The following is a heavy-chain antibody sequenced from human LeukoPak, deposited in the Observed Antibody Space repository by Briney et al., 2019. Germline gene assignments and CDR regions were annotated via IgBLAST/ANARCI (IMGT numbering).Heavy chain of an antibody. D-gene: IGHD1-26*01. Sequence: ASVKVSCKASGYTITSYGISWVRQAPGQGLEWMGWISTYNGNTNYAQNLQGRVTMTTDTSTSTAYMELRSLRSDDTAVYYCARDKWEPRYAFDIWGQGTMVTVSS. CDR1: GYTITSYG. CDR3: ARDKWEPRYAFDI. CDR2: ISTYNGNT. V-gene: IGHV1-18*01. J-gene: IGHJ3*02.